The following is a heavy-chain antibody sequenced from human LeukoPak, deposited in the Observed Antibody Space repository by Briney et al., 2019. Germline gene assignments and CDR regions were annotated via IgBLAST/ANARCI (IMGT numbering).Heavy chain of an antibody. CDR3: ARPASDDYYDSSGYYFDY. J-gene: IGHJ4*02. V-gene: IGHV4-39*01. D-gene: IGHD3-22*01. Sequence: PSETLSLTCTVSGGSISSGSYYWGWIRQPPGKGLEWIGSIYYSGSTYYNPSLKSRVTISVDTSKNQFSLKLSSVTAADTAVYYCARPASDDYYDSSGYYFDYWGQGTLVTVSS. CDR2: IYYSGST. CDR1: GGSISSGSYY.